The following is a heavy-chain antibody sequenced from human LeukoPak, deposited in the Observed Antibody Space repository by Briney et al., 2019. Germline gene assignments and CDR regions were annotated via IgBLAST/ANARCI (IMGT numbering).Heavy chain of an antibody. CDR1: GFTFSGYR. V-gene: IGHV3-7*01. CDR2: IKQDGSEK. CDR3: AREDILTGYCNPDY. J-gene: IGHJ4*02. D-gene: IGHD3-9*01. Sequence: GGSLRLSCAASGFTFSGYRMSWVRQAPGKGLEWVANIKQDGSEKYYVDSVEGRFHISRDNAKNSLYLQMNSLRAEDTAVYYCAREDILTGYCNPDYWGQGTLVTVSS.